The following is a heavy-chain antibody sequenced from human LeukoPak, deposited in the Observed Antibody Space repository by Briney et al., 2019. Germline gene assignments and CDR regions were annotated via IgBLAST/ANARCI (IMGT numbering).Heavy chain of an antibody. CDR3: ARAREDRGYCSGGSCYHLDY. CDR1: GFTFSSYE. CDR2: ISSSGSTI. V-gene: IGHV3-48*03. J-gene: IGHJ4*02. D-gene: IGHD2-15*01. Sequence: GGSLRLSCAASGFTFSSYEMNWVRQAPGQGLEWVSYISSSGSTIYYADSVKGRFTISRDNAKNSLYLQMNSLIAEDTAVYYCARAREDRGYCSGGSCYHLDYWGQGTLVTVSS.